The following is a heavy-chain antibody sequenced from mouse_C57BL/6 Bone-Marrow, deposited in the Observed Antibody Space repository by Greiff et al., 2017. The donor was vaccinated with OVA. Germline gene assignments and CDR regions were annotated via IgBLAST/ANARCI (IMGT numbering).Heavy chain of an antibody. V-gene: IGHV1-81*01. D-gene: IGHD2-4*01. CDR1: GYTFTSYG. J-gene: IGHJ2*01. CDR3: ARRDDYDERDY. Sequence: QVQLQQSGAELARPGASVKLSCKASGYTFTSYGISWGKPRTGQGLEWIGEIYPRSGNTYYNEKFKGKATLTADKSSSTAYMELRSLTSEDSAVYFCARRDDYDERDYWGQGTTLTVSS. CDR2: IYPRSGNT.